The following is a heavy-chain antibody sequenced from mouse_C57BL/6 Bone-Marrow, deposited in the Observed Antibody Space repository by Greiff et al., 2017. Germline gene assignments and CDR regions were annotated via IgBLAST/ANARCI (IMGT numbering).Heavy chain of an antibody. CDR2: IDPSDSET. J-gene: IGHJ3*01. CDR3: ARSIYYGYPAWFAY. V-gene: IGHV1-52*01. Sequence: QVQLQQPGAELVRPGSSVKLSCKASGYTFTSYWMHWVKQRPIQGLEWIGNIDPSDSETHYNQKFKDKATLTVDKSSSTAYMQLSSLTSEDSAVYYCARSIYYGYPAWFAYWGQGTLVTVAA. CDR1: GYTFTSYW. D-gene: IGHD2-2*01.